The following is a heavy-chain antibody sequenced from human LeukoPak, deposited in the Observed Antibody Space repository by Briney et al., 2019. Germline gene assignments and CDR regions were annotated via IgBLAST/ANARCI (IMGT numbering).Heavy chain of an antibody. CDR3: ARGKYGGYFIDY. J-gene: IGHJ4*02. V-gene: IGHV3-74*01. D-gene: IGHD6-25*01. CDR1: GFTFTTHW. CDR2: IKPDGSDT. Sequence: GGSLRLSCGASGFTFTTHWIHWVRQAPGKGLVWVSRIKPDGSDTNYADSVKGRFTISRDNVKNTVYLQMNSLRAEDTAVYYCARGKYGGYFIDYWGQGTLVTVSS.